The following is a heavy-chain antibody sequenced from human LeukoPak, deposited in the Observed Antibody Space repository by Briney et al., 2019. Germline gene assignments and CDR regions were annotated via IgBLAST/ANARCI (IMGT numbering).Heavy chain of an antibody. CDR2: IKSKTDGGTT. CDR3: TMDRGFYQSTVDYYGAA. D-gene: IGHD3-10*01. Sequence: PGGSLRLSCAASGFTFSNDCMSWVRQAPGKGLEWVGHIKSKTDGGTTDYAAPVKGRFTISRDDSKNTLSLQMNSLKPEATAVYYCTMDRGFYQSTVDYYGAAWGGGTLVTVSS. V-gene: IGHV3-15*01. J-gene: IGHJ4*02. CDR1: GFTFSNDC.